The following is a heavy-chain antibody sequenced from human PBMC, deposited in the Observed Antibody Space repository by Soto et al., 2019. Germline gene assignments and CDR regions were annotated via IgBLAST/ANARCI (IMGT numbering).Heavy chain of an antibody. CDR3: ARDGIAARPTPDY. CDR2: ISGYNGNT. J-gene: IGHJ4*02. Sequence: QVQLVQSGAEVKKPGASVTVSCKASGYTFTSYGINWVRQAPGQGLEWMGWISGYNGNTKYAQKFQGRVTMTTDTSTRTAYLELRSLRSDDTAMFYCARDGIAARPTPDYWGQGTLVTVS. V-gene: IGHV1-18*01. CDR1: GYTFTSYG. D-gene: IGHD6-6*01.